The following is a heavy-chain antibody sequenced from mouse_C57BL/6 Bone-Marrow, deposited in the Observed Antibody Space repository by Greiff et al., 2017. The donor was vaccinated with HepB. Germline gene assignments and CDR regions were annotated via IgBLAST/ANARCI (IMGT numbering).Heavy chain of an antibody. CDR3: ARWGWLLPFDY. Sequence: QVQLQQPGAELVMPGASVKLSCKASGYTFTSYWMHWVKQRPGQGLEWIGEIDPSDSYTNYNQKFKDKSTLTVDKSSSTAYMQLSSLTSDDSAVYYCARWGWLLPFDYWGQGTTLTVSS. D-gene: IGHD2-3*01. J-gene: IGHJ2*01. V-gene: IGHV1-69*01. CDR2: IDPSDSYT. CDR1: GYTFTSYW.